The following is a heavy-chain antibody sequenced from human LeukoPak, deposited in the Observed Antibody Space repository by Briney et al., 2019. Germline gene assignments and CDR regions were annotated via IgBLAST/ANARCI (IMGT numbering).Heavy chain of an antibody. D-gene: IGHD1-26*01. V-gene: IGHV4-59*01. CDR1: GGSISGDY. J-gene: IGHJ4*02. CDR2: IHSGGRT. CDR3: ARVAGAFDY. Sequence: SETLSLTCTVSGGSISGDYWSWIRQSPGKGLEWIAYIHSGGRTSYNPSLKSRVTISVETSKNEFSLKVTSVNAADTAVYYCARVAGAFDYWGQGTLVTVSS.